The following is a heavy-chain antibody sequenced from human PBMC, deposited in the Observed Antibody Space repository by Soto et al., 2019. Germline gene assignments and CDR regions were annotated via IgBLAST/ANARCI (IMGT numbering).Heavy chain of an antibody. CDR1: GYTFTNFG. J-gene: IGHJ4*02. D-gene: IGHD3-16*01. Sequence: QVQLVQSGAEVKKPGASVKVSCKASGYTFTNFGISWVRQAPGQGAEWMGWISAYNGNTNYAQKFQGRVTRSTDTSQSTAYMEVRRLRFVDTAVYYGARGGTPIDYWGQGTLVTVSS. CDR2: ISAYNGNT. V-gene: IGHV1-18*01. CDR3: ARGGTPIDY.